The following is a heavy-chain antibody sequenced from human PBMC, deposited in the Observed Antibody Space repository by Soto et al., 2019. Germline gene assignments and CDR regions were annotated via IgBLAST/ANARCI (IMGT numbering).Heavy chain of an antibody. D-gene: IGHD2-2*01. J-gene: IGHJ3*02. CDR2: ISGYNGNT. CDR3: ARYCSSTSCSYPLGAFDI. CDR1: GYTFTSYG. Sequence: GASVKVSCKASGYTFTSYGISWVRQAPRQVLEWMGWISGYNGNTNYAQNLQGRVTMTTDKSTSTAYMELRSLTSDDTAVYYCARYCSSTSCSYPLGAFDIPGQGTMVTVSS. V-gene: IGHV1-18*01.